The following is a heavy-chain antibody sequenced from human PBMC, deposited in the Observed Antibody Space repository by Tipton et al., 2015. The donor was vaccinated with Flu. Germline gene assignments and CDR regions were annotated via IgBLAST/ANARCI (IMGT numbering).Heavy chain of an antibody. D-gene: IGHD3-9*01. V-gene: IGHV4-4*07. CDR1: GGSMSSYY. CDR3: ARGLRPGTDFDLGLEY. J-gene: IGHJ4*02. CDR2: IYSSGTT. Sequence: TLSLTCTASGGSMSSYYWSWIRQPAGKGLECIGRIYSSGTTNYNPSLKSRVTMSIDTSKNQFSLKLYSVTAADMAVYYCARGLRPGTDFDLGLEYWGQGTLVTVSS.